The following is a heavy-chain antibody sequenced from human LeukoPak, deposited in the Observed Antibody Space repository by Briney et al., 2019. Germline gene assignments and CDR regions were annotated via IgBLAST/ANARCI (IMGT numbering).Heavy chain of an antibody. D-gene: IGHD6-13*01. CDR1: GGSISSGGYS. CDR2: ICYSGST. V-gene: IGHV4-61*08. Sequence: SETLSLTCAVSGGSISSGGYSWSWIRQPPGKGLEWIGYICYSGSTNYNPSLKSRVTISVDTSKNQFSLKLSSVTAADTAVYYCARGPPPKVKMGSSSWYYFDYWDQGTLVTVSS. CDR3: ARGPPPKVKMGSSSWYYFDY. J-gene: IGHJ4*02.